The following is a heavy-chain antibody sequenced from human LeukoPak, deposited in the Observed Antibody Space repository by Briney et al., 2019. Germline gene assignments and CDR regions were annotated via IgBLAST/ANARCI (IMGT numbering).Heavy chain of an antibody. Sequence: GGSLRLSCAGSGFTFSSYGMHWVRQAPGKGLEWVAVISSDGSNKYYADSVKGRFTISRDNSKNTLYLQMNSLRAEDTAVYYCAKDRFSGRAPSDYWGQGTLVTVSS. V-gene: IGHV3-30*18. CDR1: GFTFSSYG. J-gene: IGHJ4*02. D-gene: IGHD1-26*01. CDR3: AKDRFSGRAPSDY. CDR2: ISSDGSNK.